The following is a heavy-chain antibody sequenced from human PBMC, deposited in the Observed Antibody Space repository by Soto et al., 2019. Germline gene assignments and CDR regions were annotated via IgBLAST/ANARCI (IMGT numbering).Heavy chain of an antibody. J-gene: IGHJ4*02. CDR2: ISGRSGYI. D-gene: IGHD3-9*01. CDR3: ARRENVTTAYYWLH. Sequence: PGGSLTLSCAASGFSFSGYTMNWISHVTGKWLEWVSAISGRSGYIHYADSVRGRFTISRDNAGNSLFLHMSNVTAGDTAMYYCARRENVTTAYYWLHWAQGTLDTVSS. CDR1: GFSFSGYT. V-gene: IGHV3-21*01.